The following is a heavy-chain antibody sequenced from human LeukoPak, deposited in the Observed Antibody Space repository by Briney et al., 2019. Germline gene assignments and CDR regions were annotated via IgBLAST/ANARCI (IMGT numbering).Heavy chain of an antibody. CDR2: INHSGST. CDR1: GGSFSGYY. CDR3: ARLPRDGYNYYY. Sequence: SETLSLTCAVYGGSFSGYYWSGIRQPPAKGLEWIGEINHSGSTYYNPSLKSRVTISVDTSKNQFSLKLSSVTAADTAVYYCARLPRDGYNYYYWGQETVVTVSS. J-gene: IGHJ4*02. V-gene: IGHV4-34*01. D-gene: IGHD5-24*01.